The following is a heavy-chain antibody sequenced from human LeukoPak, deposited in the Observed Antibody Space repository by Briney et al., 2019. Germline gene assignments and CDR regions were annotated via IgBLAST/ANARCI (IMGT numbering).Heavy chain of an antibody. Sequence: AGGSLSLSCAASGFTFDDYGMSWVRQAPGKGLEWVSGINWNGDSTGYADSVKGRFTISRDKTTNSLYLQMNTLTAADTALYYCAREYSNYVRIESWGEGTLVTVSS. J-gene: IGHJ4*02. V-gene: IGHV3-20*04. CDR3: AREYSNYVRIES. CDR1: GFTFDDYG. CDR2: INWNGDST. D-gene: IGHD4-11*01.